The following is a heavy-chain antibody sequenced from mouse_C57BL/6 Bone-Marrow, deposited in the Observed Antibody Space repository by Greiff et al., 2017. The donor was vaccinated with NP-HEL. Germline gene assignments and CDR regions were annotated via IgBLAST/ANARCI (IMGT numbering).Heavy chain of an antibody. CDR1: GYTFTSYT. V-gene: IGHV1-4*01. CDR3: ARWDPVVATGAMDY. D-gene: IGHD1-1*01. CDR2: INPSSGYT. Sequence: QVQLKESGAELARPGASVKMSCKASGYTFTSYTMHWVKQRPGQGLEWIGYINPSSGYTKYNQKFKDKATLTADKSSRTAYMQLSSLTSEDSAVYYCARWDPVVATGAMDYWGQGTSVTVSS. J-gene: IGHJ4*01.